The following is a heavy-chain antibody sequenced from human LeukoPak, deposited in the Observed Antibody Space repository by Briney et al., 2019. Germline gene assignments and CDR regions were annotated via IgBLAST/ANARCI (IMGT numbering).Heavy chain of an antibody. Sequence: SETLSLTCTVSGYSISSGYYWGWIRQPPGKGLEWIGSIYHSGSTYYNPSLKSRVTISVDTSKNQFSLKLSSVTAPDTAVYYCARDNLAYYDFWSGQPPFDYWGQGTLVTVSS. CDR3: ARDNLAYYDFWSGQPPFDY. V-gene: IGHV4-38-2*02. CDR1: GYSISSGYY. J-gene: IGHJ4*02. CDR2: IYHSGST. D-gene: IGHD3-3*01.